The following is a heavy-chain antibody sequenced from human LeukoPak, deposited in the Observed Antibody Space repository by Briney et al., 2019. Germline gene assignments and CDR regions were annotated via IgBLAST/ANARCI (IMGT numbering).Heavy chain of an antibody. D-gene: IGHD2-8*01. CDR2: IYYTGGT. J-gene: IGHJ4*02. CDR3: ARRIESLYYFDY. Sequence: SETLSLTCAVSGGSVNSRGYYWSWIRQPPGKGLEWIAYIYYTGGTNYNPSLKSRVTISLDTSNSQFSLKLSSVTAADTAVYYCARRIESLYYFDYWGQGTLVTVSS. V-gene: IGHV4-61*08. CDR1: GGSVNSRGYY.